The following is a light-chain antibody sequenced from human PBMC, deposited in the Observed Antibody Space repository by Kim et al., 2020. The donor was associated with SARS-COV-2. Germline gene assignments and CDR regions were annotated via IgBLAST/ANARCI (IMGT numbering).Light chain of an antibody. CDR2: SAS. CDR3: LQHRTYPIT. CDR1: QSIGND. J-gene: IGKJ5*01. Sequence: ASVGDRVTITCRASQSIGNDLGWYQQKPGRAPKRLIYSASNLQSGVPSRFSGSGSETEFTLTINSLQPEDFATYFCLQHRTYPITFGQGTRLEIK. V-gene: IGKV1-17*01.